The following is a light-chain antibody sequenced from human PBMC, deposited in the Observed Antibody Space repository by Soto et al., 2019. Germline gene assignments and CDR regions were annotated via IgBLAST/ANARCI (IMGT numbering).Light chain of an antibody. Sequence: QSALTQPPSASGSPGQSVTISCTGTSSDLGASDSVSWYQQHPGKAPKLMIYEVAKQPSGVPDRFSGSKSGNTASLTVSGLQADDEADYYCSSYAGGNKLVFGTGTQLTVL. V-gene: IGLV2-8*01. CDR3: SSYAGGNKLV. CDR2: EVA. J-gene: IGLJ1*01. CDR1: SSDLGASDS.